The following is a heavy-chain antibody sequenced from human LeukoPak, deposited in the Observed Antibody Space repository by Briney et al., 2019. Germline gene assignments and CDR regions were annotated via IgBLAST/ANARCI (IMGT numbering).Heavy chain of an antibody. Sequence: SETLSLTCTVSGGSISSSSYYSGWIRQPPGKGLEWIGSIYYSGSTYYNPSLKSRVTISVDTSKNQFSLKLSSVTAADTAVYYCARYDSSGYYGFDYWGQGTLVTVSS. CDR2: IYYSGST. V-gene: IGHV4-39*07. J-gene: IGHJ4*02. CDR3: ARYDSSGYYGFDY. D-gene: IGHD3-22*01. CDR1: GGSISSSSYY.